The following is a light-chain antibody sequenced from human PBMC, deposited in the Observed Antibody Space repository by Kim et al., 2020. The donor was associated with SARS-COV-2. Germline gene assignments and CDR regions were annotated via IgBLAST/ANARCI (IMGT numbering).Light chain of an antibody. CDR2: QDD. Sequence: SVAPGQTASITCSGDDLGDKYACWYQQKPGQSPVLVIYQDDKRPSGIPERFSGSNSGNAATLTISGTQAMDEADYYCQAWDSSTVVFGTGTKVTVL. V-gene: IGLV3-1*01. CDR1: DLGDKY. CDR3: QAWDSSTVV. J-gene: IGLJ1*01.